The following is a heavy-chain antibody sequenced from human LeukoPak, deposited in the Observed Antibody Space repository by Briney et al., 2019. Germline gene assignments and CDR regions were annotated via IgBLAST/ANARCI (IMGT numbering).Heavy chain of an antibody. CDR1: GYTFTGYY. D-gene: IGHD5-18*01. CDR3: ARDRKIQLWSGSDAFDI. J-gene: IGHJ3*02. V-gene: IGHV1-2*02. CDR2: INPNSGGT. Sequence: EASVKVSCKASGYTFTGYYMHWVRQAPGQGLEWMGWINPNSGGTNYAQKFQGRVTMTRDTSISTAYMELSRLRSDDTAVYHCARDRKIQLWSGSDAFDIWGQGTMVTVSS.